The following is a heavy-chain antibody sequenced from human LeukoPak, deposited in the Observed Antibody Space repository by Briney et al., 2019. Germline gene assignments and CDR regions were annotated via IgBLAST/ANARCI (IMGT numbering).Heavy chain of an antibody. D-gene: IGHD4-23*01. CDR1: GGSISSYY. V-gene: IGHV4-59*01. CDR3: ARTYDYGGNPFDY. Sequence: SETLTLTCTVSGGSISSYYWSWIRQPPGKGLEWIGYIYYSGSTNYNPSLKGRVTISVDTSKNQFSLKLSSVTAADTAVYYCARTYDYGGNPFDYWGQGTLVTVSS. J-gene: IGHJ4*02. CDR2: IYYSGST.